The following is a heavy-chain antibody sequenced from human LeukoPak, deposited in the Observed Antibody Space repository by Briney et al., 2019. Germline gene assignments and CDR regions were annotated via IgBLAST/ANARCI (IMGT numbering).Heavy chain of an antibody. CDR2: IYTSGST. CDR1: GGSMSSYF. CDR3: ARKRKGAYEFDY. J-gene: IGHJ4*02. V-gene: IGHV4-4*07. Sequence: SETLSLTRTVSGGSMSSYFWSWIRQPAGKGLEWIGRIYTSGSTDYNPSLMSRVTMSVDTSNNQFSLKLSSVTAADTAVYYCARKRKGAYEFDYWGQGTLVTVSS. D-gene: IGHD3-3*01.